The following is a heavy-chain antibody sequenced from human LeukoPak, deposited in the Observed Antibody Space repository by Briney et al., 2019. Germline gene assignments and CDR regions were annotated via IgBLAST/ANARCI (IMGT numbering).Heavy chain of an antibody. J-gene: IGHJ6*04. CDR1: GYTFTSYG. D-gene: IGHD4-17*01. CDR3: ARDDDGDEDYYCYGMDV. Sequence: GASVKVSCKASGYTFTSYGISWVRQAPGQGLEWMGWISAYNGNTNYAQKLQGRVTMTTDTSTSTAYMELRSLRSDDTAVYYCARDDDGDEDYYCYGMDVWGKGTTVTVSS. CDR2: ISAYNGNT. V-gene: IGHV1-18*04.